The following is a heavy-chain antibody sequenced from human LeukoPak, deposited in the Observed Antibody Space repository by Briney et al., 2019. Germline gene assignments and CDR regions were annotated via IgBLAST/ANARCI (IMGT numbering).Heavy chain of an antibody. CDR3: ARRSGYYWDAFDI. Sequence: GGSLRLSCAASGFTFSSYWMNWVRQAPGKGLEWVANIKQDESEKNYVDSVKGRFTISRDNAKNLLYLQMNNLRAEDTAVYYCARRSGYYWDAFDIWGQGTMVTVSS. D-gene: IGHD3-22*01. CDR1: GFTFSSYW. CDR2: IKQDESEK. J-gene: IGHJ3*02. V-gene: IGHV3-7*01.